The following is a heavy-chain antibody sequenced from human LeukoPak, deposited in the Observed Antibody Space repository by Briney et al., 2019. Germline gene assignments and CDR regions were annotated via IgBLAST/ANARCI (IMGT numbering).Heavy chain of an antibody. CDR1: GGSISSYY. Sequence: KTSETLSLTCTVSGGSISSYYWSWIRQPPGKGLEWIGYIYYSGSTNYNPSLKSRVTISVDTSKNQFSLKLSSVTAADTAVYYCARRHSSGPLFDYWGQGTLVTVSS. V-gene: IGHV4-59*08. D-gene: IGHD6-19*01. CDR3: ARRHSSGPLFDY. CDR2: IYYSGST. J-gene: IGHJ4*02.